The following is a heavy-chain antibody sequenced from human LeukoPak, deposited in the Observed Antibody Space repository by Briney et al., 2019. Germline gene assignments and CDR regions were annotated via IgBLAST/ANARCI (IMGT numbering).Heavy chain of an antibody. CDR3: ANTRDSGSGYS. CDR1: GGAVSFNTYY. Sequence: PSETLSLTCTVSGGAVSFNTYYWSWIRQSPGQGLGWIGSIYDSGTTYNPSPRSRVTMSVDTSKNHFSLSLSSVTAADTAIYYCANTRDSGSGYSWGQGTLVTVSS. V-gene: IGHV4-61*03. D-gene: IGHD6-13*01. J-gene: IGHJ5*02. CDR2: IYDSGT.